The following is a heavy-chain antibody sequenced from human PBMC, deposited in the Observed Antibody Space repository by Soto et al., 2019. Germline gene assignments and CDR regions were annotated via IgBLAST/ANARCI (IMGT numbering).Heavy chain of an antibody. CDR2: ISESGGHI. J-gene: IGHJ4*02. CDR3: AKYRGLLARDFDT. D-gene: IGHD1-26*01. V-gene: IGHV3-23*01. Sequence: GGSLRLSCAASGFTFTSNPMTWVRQPPGKGLEWVSAISESGGHIYYADSVKGRFTTSRDNSKSTLYLQMNSLRAEDTALYYCAKYRGLLARDFDTWGQRTLVTVSS. CDR1: GFTFTSNP.